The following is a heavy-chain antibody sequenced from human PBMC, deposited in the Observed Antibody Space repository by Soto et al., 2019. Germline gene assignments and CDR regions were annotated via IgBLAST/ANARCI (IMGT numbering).Heavy chain of an antibody. CDR2: TYYRSKWYN. CDR3: ARADYVDTAMVFDY. J-gene: IGHJ4*02. V-gene: IGHV6-1*01. D-gene: IGHD5-18*01. CDR1: GDSVSSNSAA. Sequence: SQTLSLTCAISGDSVSSNSAAWNWIRQSPSRGLEWLGRTYYRSKWYNDCAVSVKSRITINPDTSKNQFSLQLNSVTPEDTAVYYCARADYVDTAMVFDYWGQGTLVTSPQ.